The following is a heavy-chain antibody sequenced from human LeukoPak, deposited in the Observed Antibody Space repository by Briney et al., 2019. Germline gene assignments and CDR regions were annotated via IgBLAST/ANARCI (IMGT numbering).Heavy chain of an antibody. Sequence: GGSLRLSCAASGFTFSSYAMSWVRQAPGKGLEWVSGISGSGGSTYYADSVKGRFTISRDNSENTLYLQMNSLRAEDTAVYYCAEASNSWSHFDYWGQGTLVTVSS. CDR3: AEASNSWSHFDY. CDR1: GFTFSSYA. D-gene: IGHD6-13*01. V-gene: IGHV3-23*01. CDR2: ISGSGGST. J-gene: IGHJ4*02.